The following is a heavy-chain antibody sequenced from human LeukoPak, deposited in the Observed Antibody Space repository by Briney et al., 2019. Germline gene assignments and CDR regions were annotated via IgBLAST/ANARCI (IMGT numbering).Heavy chain of an antibody. CDR3: ARDRMALFDC. Sequence: GRSLRLSCAASGFSFSSYGMHWVRQAPGKGLEWVAVIWYDGSNKYYADSVKGRFTISRDNSKNTLDLQMNSLRAEGTAVYYCARDRMALFDCWGQGTLVTVSS. V-gene: IGHV3-33*01. CDR1: GFSFSSYG. CDR2: IWYDGSNK. D-gene: IGHD2-8*01. J-gene: IGHJ4*02.